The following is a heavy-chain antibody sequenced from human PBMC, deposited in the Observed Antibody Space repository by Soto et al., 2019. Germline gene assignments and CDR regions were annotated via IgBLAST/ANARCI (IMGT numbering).Heavy chain of an antibody. CDR1: GGSISSCGYY. V-gene: IGHV4-31*03. J-gene: IGHJ4*02. CDR2: IYYSGST. Sequence: TLSLTCTVSGGSISSCGYYWSWIRHHPGKGLDWIGYIYYSGSTYYNPSLKSRVTISVDTSKNQFSLKLSSVTAADTAVYYCARARSSTSTCGYWGQGTLVTVSS. CDR3: ARARSSTSTCGY. D-gene: IGHD2-2*01.